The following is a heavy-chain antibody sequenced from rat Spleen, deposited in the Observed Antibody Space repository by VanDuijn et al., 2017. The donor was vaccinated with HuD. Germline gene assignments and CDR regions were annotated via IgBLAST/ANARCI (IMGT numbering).Heavy chain of an antibody. CDR3: ARGPGTTYYYVMDA. CDR1: GFSLTSYG. Sequence: QVQLKESGPGLVQPSQTLSLTCTVSGFSLTSYGVSWVRQPPGKGLEWMGGIWGDGSTNYNSALKSRLSISRDTSKSQVFLKMSSLQTEDTATYYCARGPGTTYYYVMDAWGQGASVTVSS. J-gene: IGHJ4*01. D-gene: IGHD1-10*01. V-gene: IGHV2-13*01. CDR2: IWGDGST.